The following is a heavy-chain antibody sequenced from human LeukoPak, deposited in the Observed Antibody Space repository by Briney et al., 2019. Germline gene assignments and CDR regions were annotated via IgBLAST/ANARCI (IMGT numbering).Heavy chain of an antibody. J-gene: IGHJ3*02. V-gene: IGHV3-9*03. CDR2: ISWNSGSI. D-gene: IGHD1-26*01. CDR1: GFTFNDYA. CDR3: AKDLGGSYENAFDI. Sequence: GGSLRLSCAASGFTFNDYAMHWVRQAPGKGLEWVSGISWNSGSIGYADSVKGRFTISRDNAKNSLYLQMNSLRAEDMALYYCAKDLGGSYENAFDIWGQGTMVTVSS.